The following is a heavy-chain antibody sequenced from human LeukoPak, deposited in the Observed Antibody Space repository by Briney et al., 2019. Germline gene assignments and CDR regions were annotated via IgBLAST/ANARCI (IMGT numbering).Heavy chain of an antibody. D-gene: IGHD3-22*01. J-gene: IGHJ4*02. Sequence: GGSLRLSCVASGFTFSSYGMSWVRQASGKGLEWVSAISVSGHTTYYADSVKGRFTISRHNAKNSLYLQMNSLRAEDTAVYYCARATWDSSGYYYDYWGQGTLVTVSS. CDR2: ISVSGHTT. CDR1: GFTFSSYG. V-gene: IGHV3-21*01. CDR3: ARATWDSSGYYYDY.